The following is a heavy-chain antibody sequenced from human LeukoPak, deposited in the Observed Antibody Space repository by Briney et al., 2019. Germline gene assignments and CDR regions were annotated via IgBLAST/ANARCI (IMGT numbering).Heavy chain of an antibody. Sequence: SETLSLTCTVSGGSISSYYWSWIRQPPGKGLEWIGYIYYSGSTNYNPSLKSRVTISVDTSKNQFSLKLSSVTAADTAVYYCARPSSRHSSSWYRYWGQGTLVTVSS. J-gene: IGHJ4*02. CDR1: GGSISSYY. CDR3: ARPSSRHSSSWYRY. D-gene: IGHD6-13*01. CDR2: IYYSGST. V-gene: IGHV4-59*12.